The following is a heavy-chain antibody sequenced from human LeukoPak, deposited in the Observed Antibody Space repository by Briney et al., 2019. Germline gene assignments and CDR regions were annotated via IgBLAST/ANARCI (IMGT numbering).Heavy chain of an antibody. CDR3: ARGGATDAFDI. Sequence: SQTPSLTCTVSGGSISSGSYYWSWIRQPAGKGLEWIGRIYTSGSTNYNPSLKSRVTISVDTSKNQFSLKLSSVTAADTAVYYCARGGATDAFDIWGQGTMVTVSS. J-gene: IGHJ3*02. CDR1: GGSISSGSYY. CDR2: IYTSGST. V-gene: IGHV4-61*02. D-gene: IGHD1-26*01.